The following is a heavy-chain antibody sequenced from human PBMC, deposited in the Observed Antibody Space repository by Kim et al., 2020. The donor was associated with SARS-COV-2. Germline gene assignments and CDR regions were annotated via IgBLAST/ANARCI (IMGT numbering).Heavy chain of an antibody. J-gene: IGHJ4*02. CDR2: IYYSGST. CDR3: ARRGYYGSGRKPAFDY. CDR1: GGSISSSSYY. V-gene: IGHV4-39*01. Sequence: SETLSLTCTVSGGSISSSSYYFCWIRQPPGKGLEWIGSIYYSGSTYYNPSLKSRVTISVDTSKNQFSLKLSSVTAADTAVYYCARRGYYGSGRKPAFDYWGQGTLVTVSS. D-gene: IGHD3-10*01.